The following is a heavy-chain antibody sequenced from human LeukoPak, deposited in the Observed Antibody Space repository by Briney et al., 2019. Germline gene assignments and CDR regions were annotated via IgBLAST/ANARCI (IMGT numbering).Heavy chain of an antibody. V-gene: IGHV3-9*01. CDR3: VKGKQLWLQPPPYFDY. CDR1: GFTFDDYA. CDR2: ISWNSGSI. Sequence: GGSLRLSCAASGFTFDDYAMHWVRQAPGKGLEWVSGISWNSGSIGYADSVKGRFTISRDNAKNSLYLQMNSLRAEDTAVYYCVKGKQLWLQPPPYFDYWGQGTLVTVSS. D-gene: IGHD5-18*01. J-gene: IGHJ4*02.